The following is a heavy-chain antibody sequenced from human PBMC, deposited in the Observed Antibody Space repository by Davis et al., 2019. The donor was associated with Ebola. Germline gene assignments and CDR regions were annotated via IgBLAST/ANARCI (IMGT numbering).Heavy chain of an antibody. V-gene: IGHV6-1*01. Sequence: SQTLSLTCAISGDSVSSNSAAWNWLRQSPSRGLEWLGRTYYRSKWYNDYAVSVKSLITINPDTSKNQFSLQLNSVTPEDTAVYYCARGRYSSGWYVVDYWGQGTLVTVSS. CDR1: GDSVSSNSAA. D-gene: IGHD6-19*01. J-gene: IGHJ4*02. CDR3: ARGRYSSGWYVVDY. CDR2: TYYRSKWYN.